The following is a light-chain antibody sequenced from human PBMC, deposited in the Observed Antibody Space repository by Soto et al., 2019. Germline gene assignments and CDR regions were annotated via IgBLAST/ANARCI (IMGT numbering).Light chain of an antibody. CDR2: GAS. Sequence: EIVLTQSPGTLPLSPGERATLSCRASQSVSSNYLVWYQQKPGQAPRPLIYGASSRATGITDRFSGSGSETDITLTISTLQPEDCAVYYFQQCDNSPFTFGHGTKGEI. CDR3: QQCDNSPFT. J-gene: IGKJ2*01. V-gene: IGKV3-20*01. CDR1: QSVSSNY.